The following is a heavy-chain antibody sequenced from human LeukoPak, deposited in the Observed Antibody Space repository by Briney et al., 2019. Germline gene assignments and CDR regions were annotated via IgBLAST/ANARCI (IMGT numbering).Heavy chain of an antibody. J-gene: IGHJ4*02. CDR1: GFTFSTYG. Sequence: PGRSLRLSCAASGFTFSTYGMHWVRQAPGKGLEWVALVWSDGNGKFYADSVKGRFTISRDNSKNTLYLQMNSLRAEDTAVYYCVRVLTVTFDSWGQGTLVTVFS. CDR2: VWSDGNGK. CDR3: VRVLTVTFDS. D-gene: IGHD4-17*01. V-gene: IGHV3-33*01.